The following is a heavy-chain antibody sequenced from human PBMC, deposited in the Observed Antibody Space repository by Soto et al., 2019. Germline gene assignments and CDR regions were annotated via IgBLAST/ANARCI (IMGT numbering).Heavy chain of an antibody. CDR1: GYTFTSYG. D-gene: IGHD4-17*01. J-gene: IGHJ6*03. V-gene: IGHV1-18*01. CDR2: ISAYNGNT. Sequence: ASVKVSCKAPGYTFTSYGISWVRQAPGQGLEWMGWISAYNGNTNYAQKLQGRVTMTTDTSTSTAYMELRSLRSDDTAVYYCARDRYGDYRNYYYYYYMDVWGKGTTVTVSS. CDR3: ARDRYGDYRNYYYYYYMDV.